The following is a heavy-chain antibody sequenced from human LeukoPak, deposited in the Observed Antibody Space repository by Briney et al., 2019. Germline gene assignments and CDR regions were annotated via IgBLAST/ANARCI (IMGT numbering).Heavy chain of an antibody. J-gene: IGHJ4*02. CDR2: ISSSSSTI. CDR1: GLTFSSYS. D-gene: IGHD4-17*01. V-gene: IGHV3-48*01. CDR3: AREPLYGDFSFDY. Sequence: GGSLRLSCAASGLTFSSYSMNWVRQAPGKGLEWVSYISSSSSTIYYADSVKGRFTISRDNAKNSLYLQMNSLRAEDTAVYYCAREPLYGDFSFDYWGQGTLVTVSS.